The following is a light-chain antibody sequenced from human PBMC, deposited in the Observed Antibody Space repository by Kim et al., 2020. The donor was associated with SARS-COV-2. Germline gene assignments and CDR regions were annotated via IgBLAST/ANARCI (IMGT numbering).Light chain of an antibody. Sequence: SVRNSVTISCRATQSIKTYFHWYQQRPRTAPQLLIYAATSPQGGVPTRFSGSDSGTDFPLTISDLQPEDAATYFCQQNSSTAWTFGQGTKVDIK. V-gene: IGKV1-39*01. J-gene: IGKJ1*01. CDR1: QSIKTY. CDR3: QQNSSTAWT. CDR2: AAT.